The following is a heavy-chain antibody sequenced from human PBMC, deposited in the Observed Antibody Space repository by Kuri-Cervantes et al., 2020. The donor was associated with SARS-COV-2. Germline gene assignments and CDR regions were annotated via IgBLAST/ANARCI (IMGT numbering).Heavy chain of an antibody. J-gene: IGHJ4*02. Sequence: ASVKVSCKASGYTFTGYYMHWVRQAPGQGIEWMGWINPNSGGTNYAQKFQGRVTMTRDTSISTAYMELSSLRSEDTAVYYCARVSCGGDCYGGIDYWGQGTLVTSPQ. CDR3: ARVSCGGDCYGGIDY. CDR2: INPNSGGT. D-gene: IGHD2-21*02. V-gene: IGHV1-2*02. CDR1: GYTFTGYY.